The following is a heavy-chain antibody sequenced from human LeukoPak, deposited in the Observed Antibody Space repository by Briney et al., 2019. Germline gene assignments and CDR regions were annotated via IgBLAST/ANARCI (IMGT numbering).Heavy chain of an antibody. Sequence: ASVKVSCKASGYTFTGYYMHWVRQAPGQGLERMGWINPNSGGTNYAQKFQGRVTMIRDTSISTAYMELSRLRSDDTAVYYCARGTGYSYGRIDYWGQGTLVTVSS. V-gene: IGHV1-2*02. J-gene: IGHJ4*02. CDR2: INPNSGGT. CDR1: GYTFTGYY. D-gene: IGHD5-18*01. CDR3: ARGTGYSYGRIDY.